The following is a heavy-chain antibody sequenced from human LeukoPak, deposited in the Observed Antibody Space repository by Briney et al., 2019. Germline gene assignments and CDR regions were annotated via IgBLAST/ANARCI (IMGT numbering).Heavy chain of an antibody. V-gene: IGHV3-23*01. CDR3: AKDASGSYYRYYFDY. CDR1: GYSISSGYY. D-gene: IGHD1-26*01. CDR2: ISGSGGST. J-gene: IGHJ4*02. Sequence: PSETLSLTCAVSGYSISSGYYWGWIRQPPGKGLEWVSAISGSGGSTYYADSVKGRFTTSRDNSKNTLYLQMNSLRAEDTAVYYCAKDASGSYYRYYFDYWGQGTLVTVSS.